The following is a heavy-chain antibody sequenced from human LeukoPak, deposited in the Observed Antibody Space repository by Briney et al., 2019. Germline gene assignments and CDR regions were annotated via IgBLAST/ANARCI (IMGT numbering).Heavy chain of an antibody. V-gene: IGHV1-8*01. CDR2: MNPNSGNT. D-gene: IGHD3-3*01. Sequence: ASVTVSCKASGYTFTSYDINWVRQATGQGLEWMGWMNPNSGNTGYAQKFQGRVTMTRNTSISTAYMELSSLRSEATAVYYCARGGRTREWLSFYWGQGTLVTVSS. CDR3: ARGGRTREWLSFY. CDR1: GYTFTSYD. J-gene: IGHJ4*02.